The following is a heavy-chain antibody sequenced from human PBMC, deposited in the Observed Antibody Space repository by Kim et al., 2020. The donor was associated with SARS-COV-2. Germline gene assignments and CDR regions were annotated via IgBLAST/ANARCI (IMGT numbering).Heavy chain of an antibody. Sequence: GGSLRLSCAASGFTFSDYYMSWIRQAPGKGLEWVSYISSSSSYTNYADSVKGRFTISRDNAKNSLYLQMNSLRAEDTAVYYCARGGSGYSYGNFDYWGQGTLVTVSS. J-gene: IGHJ4*02. D-gene: IGHD5-18*01. V-gene: IGHV3-11*05. CDR2: ISSSSSYT. CDR3: ARGGSGYSYGNFDY. CDR1: GFTFSDYY.